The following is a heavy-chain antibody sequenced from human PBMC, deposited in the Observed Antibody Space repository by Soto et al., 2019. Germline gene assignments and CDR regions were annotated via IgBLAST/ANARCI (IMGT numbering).Heavy chain of an antibody. CDR2: IKSQGDGGTR. Sequence: PGGSLRLSCAASGFSFRNAWMSWVRQAPGKGLEWVGHIKSQGDGGTRDCAAPVKGRFTISRDDSKNTLFLQMNSLKNEDTAVYFSTTDLQAYCDGTTCYAGKYYYDDMDVWGQGTTVTVSS. V-gene: IGHV3-15*01. CDR3: TTDLQAYCDGTTCYAGKYYYDDMDV. J-gene: IGHJ6*02. CDR1: GFSFRNAW. D-gene: IGHD2-2*01.